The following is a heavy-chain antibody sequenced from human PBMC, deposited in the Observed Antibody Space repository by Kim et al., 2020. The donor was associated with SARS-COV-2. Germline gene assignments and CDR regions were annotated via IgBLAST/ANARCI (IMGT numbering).Heavy chain of an antibody. CDR2: ISSSGDNT. Sequence: GGSLRLSCVASGFTFKSYAMSWVRQAPGEGLEWVSAISSSGDNTYYADSVKGRFTISRDNSKNTLYLQMNSLRAEDTAVYYCAAKGVRGVTFDYWGQGTLVTVSS. D-gene: IGHD3-10*01. J-gene: IGHJ4*02. CDR3: AAKGVRGVTFDY. CDR1: GFTFKSYA. V-gene: IGHV3-23*01.